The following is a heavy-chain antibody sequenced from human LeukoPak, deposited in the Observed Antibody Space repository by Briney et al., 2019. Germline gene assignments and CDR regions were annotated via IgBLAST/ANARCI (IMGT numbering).Heavy chain of an antibody. Sequence: ASVKVTCKASGYTFTGYYMHWVRQAPGQGLEWMGWINPNTGDTNYAQRFQGRVALTRDTSISAAFMELSGLRSDDTAQYYCVSKIGYAFDLWGQGTLVTVSS. CDR2: INPNTGDT. CDR3: VSKIGYAFDL. CDR1: GYTFTGYY. V-gene: IGHV1-2*02. J-gene: IGHJ3*01. D-gene: IGHD2-21*01.